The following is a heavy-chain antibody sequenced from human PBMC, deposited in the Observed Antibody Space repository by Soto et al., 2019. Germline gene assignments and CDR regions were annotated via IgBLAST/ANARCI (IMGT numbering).Heavy chain of an antibody. CDR3: TRLPPENRGLDAFDI. CDR2: IKSKTDGGTT. V-gene: IGHV3-15*07. CDR1: GFTFSNAW. D-gene: IGHD2-15*01. J-gene: IGHJ3*02. Sequence: PGGSLRLSCAASGFTFSNAWMNWVRQAPGKGLEWVGRIKSKTDGGTTDYAAPVKGRFTISRDDSKNTLYLQMNSLKTEDTAVYYCTRLPPENRGLDAFDIWGQGTMVTVSS.